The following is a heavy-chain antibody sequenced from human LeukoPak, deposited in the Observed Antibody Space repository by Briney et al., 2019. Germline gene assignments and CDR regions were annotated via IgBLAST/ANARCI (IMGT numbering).Heavy chain of an antibody. CDR1: GYIFDDYG. J-gene: IGHJ1*01. V-gene: IGHV3-20*04. CDR2: INWNGGST. CDR3: VRLGRDGYTYGAAY. Sequence: GGSLRLSCAVSGYIFDDYGMRWVRQAPGKGLEWVAGINWNGGSTSYAASVKGRCTISRDNAKTALYLEMNSLRVEDTAFYYCVRLGRDGYTYGAAYWGQGALVTVSS. D-gene: IGHD5-24*01.